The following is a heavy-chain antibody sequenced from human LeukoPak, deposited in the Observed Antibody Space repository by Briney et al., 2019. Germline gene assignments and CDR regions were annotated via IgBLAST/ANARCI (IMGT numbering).Heavy chain of an antibody. CDR2: ISYDGSNK. Sequence: PGGSLRLSCAASGFTFSSYAMHWVRQAPGKGLEWVAVISYDGSNKYYADSVKGRFTISRDNAKNSLYLQMNSLRAEDTAVYYCARDSYGSGSFDYWGQGTLVTVSS. CDR3: ARDSYGSGSFDY. D-gene: IGHD3-10*01. CDR1: GFTFSSYA. V-gene: IGHV3-30*04. J-gene: IGHJ4*02.